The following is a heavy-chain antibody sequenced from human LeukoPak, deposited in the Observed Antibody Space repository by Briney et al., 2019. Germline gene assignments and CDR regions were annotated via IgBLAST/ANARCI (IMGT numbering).Heavy chain of an antibody. J-gene: IGHJ4*02. CDR3: ARDSGYSGYDNFDY. CDR1: GYTFTGYY. Sequence: ASVKVSCKASGYTFTGYYMHWVRQAPGQGLEWMGRINPNSGGTNYAQKFQGRVTMTRDTSTSTVYMELSSLRSEDTAVYYCARDSGYSGYDNFDYWGQGTLVTVSS. D-gene: IGHD5-12*01. CDR2: INPNSGGT. V-gene: IGHV1-2*06.